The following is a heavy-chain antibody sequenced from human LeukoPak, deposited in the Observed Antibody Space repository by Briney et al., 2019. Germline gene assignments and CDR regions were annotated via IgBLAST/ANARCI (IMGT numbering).Heavy chain of an antibody. V-gene: IGHV3-48*04. CDR2: ISSSSGTI. Sequence: GGSLRLSCAASGFIFSSYPMNWVRQAPGKGLEWVSYISSSSGTIYYADSVKGRFTISRDNAKNSLYLQMHSLRAEDTAVYYCARDVSSSWYFIDYWGQGTLVTVSS. CDR1: GFIFSSYP. D-gene: IGHD6-13*01. CDR3: ARDVSSSWYFIDY. J-gene: IGHJ4*02.